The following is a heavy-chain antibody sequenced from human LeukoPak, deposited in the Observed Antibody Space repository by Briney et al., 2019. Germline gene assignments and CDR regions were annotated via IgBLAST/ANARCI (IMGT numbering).Heavy chain of an antibody. V-gene: IGHV3-30*18. D-gene: IGHD1-26*01. Sequence: GRSLRLSCAASGFTFSSYGFHWVRQAPGKGLEWVALISYDGSNNHCADSVKGRFAISRDNSKNTLYLQMSSLRAEDTAVYYCAKDGATWREPGASWGQGTLVTVSS. CDR3: AKDGATWREPGAS. CDR2: ISYDGSNN. J-gene: IGHJ5*02. CDR1: GFTFSSYG.